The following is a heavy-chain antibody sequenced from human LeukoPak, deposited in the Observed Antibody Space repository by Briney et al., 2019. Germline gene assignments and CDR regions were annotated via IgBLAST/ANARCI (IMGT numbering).Heavy chain of an antibody. V-gene: IGHV4-38-2*02. CDR2: IYHSGST. CDR3: ARGIRLGDSDY. CDR1: GYSISSGYY. D-gene: IGHD3-16*01. J-gene: IGHJ4*02. Sequence: PSETLSPTCTVSGYSISSGYYWGWIRQPPGKGLEWIGSIYHSGSTYYNPSLKSRVTISVDTSKNQFSLKLSSVTAADTAVYYCARGIRLGDSDYWGQGTLVTVSS.